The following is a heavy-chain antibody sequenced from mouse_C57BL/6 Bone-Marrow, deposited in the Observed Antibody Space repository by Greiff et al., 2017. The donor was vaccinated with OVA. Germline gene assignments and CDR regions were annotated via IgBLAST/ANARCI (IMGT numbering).Heavy chain of an antibody. D-gene: IGHD1-1*01. Sequence: VQLQQSGPELVKPGASVKISCKASGYTFTDYYMNWVKQSHGKSLEWIGDINPNNGGTSYNQKFKGKATLTVDKSSSTAYMELRSLTSEDSAVYYCAREGATVVAPGFAYWGQGTLVTVSA. V-gene: IGHV1-26*01. CDR1: GYTFTDYY. CDR3: AREGATVVAPGFAY. CDR2: INPNNGGT. J-gene: IGHJ3*01.